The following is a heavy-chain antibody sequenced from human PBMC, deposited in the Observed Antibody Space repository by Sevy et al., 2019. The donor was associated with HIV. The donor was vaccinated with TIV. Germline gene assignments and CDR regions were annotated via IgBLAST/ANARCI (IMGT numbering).Heavy chain of an antibody. CDR3: ARTGSYADTYFYYYAMDV. J-gene: IGHJ6*02. Sequence: GGSLRLSCAASEFTFSSYWMTWVRQGPGKGLEWVANINQDGSEENYADSVKGRFTIFRDNAKKSFFLQMNSLRAEDTAVSHCARTGSYADTYFYYYAMDVWGRGTTVTVSS. D-gene: IGHD3-16*01. V-gene: IGHV3-7*01. CDR1: EFTFSSYW. CDR2: INQDGSEE.